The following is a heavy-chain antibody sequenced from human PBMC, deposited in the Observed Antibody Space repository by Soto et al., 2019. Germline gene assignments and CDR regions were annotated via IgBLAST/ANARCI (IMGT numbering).Heavy chain of an antibody. CDR1: GGPFTSFD. J-gene: IGHJ6*02. CDR2: IIPIFGTT. CDR3: AVGLSGSYYQNGMDV. Sequence: VELVQSGSEVKKPGSSVKVSCKTSGGPFTSFDVNWVRQAPGQGLEWMGGIIPIFGTTNYAQKYQGRVTITEDMPTTTAYMELGSLRSDDTAVYFCAVGLSGSYYQNGMDVWGLGTTVIVS. D-gene: IGHD1-26*01. V-gene: IGHV1-69*06.